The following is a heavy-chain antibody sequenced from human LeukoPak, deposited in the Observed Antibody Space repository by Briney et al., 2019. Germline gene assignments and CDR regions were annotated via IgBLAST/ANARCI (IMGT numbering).Heavy chain of an antibody. D-gene: IGHD2-15*01. V-gene: IGHV4-30-4*08. CDR2: IYHSGST. CDR3: ARGSGYFDY. CDR1: GGSIKSGDSY. J-gene: IGHJ4*01. Sequence: SETLSLTCSVSGGSIKSGDSYWSWIRQPPGKGLEWIGYIYHSGSTYYNPSLKSRVTISVDTSKNQFSLRLSSVTAANTARYYCARGSGYFDYWGHGSLVTVSS.